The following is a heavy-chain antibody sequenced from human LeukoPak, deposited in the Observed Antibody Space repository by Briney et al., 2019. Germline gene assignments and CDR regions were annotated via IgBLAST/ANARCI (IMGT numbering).Heavy chain of an antibody. Sequence: GASVKVSCKASGYTFTSYAMHWVRQAPGQRLEWMGWINAGNGNTKYSQKFRGRVTITRDTSASTAYMELSSLRSEDTAVYYCARGFDWSPEFDYWGQGTLVTVSS. D-gene: IGHD3-9*01. CDR3: ARGFDWSPEFDY. V-gene: IGHV1-3*01. CDR1: GYTFTSYA. CDR2: INAGNGNT. J-gene: IGHJ4*02.